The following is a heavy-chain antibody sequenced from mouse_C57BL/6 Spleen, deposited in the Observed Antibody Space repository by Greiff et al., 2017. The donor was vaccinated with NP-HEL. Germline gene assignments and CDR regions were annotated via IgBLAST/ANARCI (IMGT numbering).Heavy chain of an antibody. D-gene: IGHD1-1*01. CDR3: ERSGSSYGDYAMDY. V-gene: IGHV1-55*01. CDR1: GYTFTSYW. Sequence: QVQLQQPGAELVKPGASVKMSCKASGYTFTSYWITWVKQRPGQGLEWIGDIYPGSGSTNYNEKFKSKATLTVDTSSSTAYMQLSSLTSEDSAVYYCERSGSSYGDYAMDYWGQGTSVTVSS. CDR2: IYPGSGST. J-gene: IGHJ4*01.